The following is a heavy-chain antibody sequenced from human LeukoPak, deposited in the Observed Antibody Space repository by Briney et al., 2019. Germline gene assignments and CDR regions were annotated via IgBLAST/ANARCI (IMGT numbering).Heavy chain of an antibody. V-gene: IGHV1-69*04. CDR3: AREWKVRTGYYYYYGMDV. CDR1: GGTFSSYA. D-gene: IGHD1-1*01. Sequence: ASVKVSCKASGGTFSSYAISWVRQAPGQGLEWMGRIIPILGIANYAQKFQGRVTITADKSTSTAYMELSSLRSEDTAVYYCAREWKVRTGYYYYYGMDVWGQGTTVPVSS. J-gene: IGHJ6*02. CDR2: IIPILGIA.